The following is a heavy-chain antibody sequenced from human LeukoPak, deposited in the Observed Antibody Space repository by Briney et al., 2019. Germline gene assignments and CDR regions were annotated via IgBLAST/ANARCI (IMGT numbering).Heavy chain of an antibody. V-gene: IGHV3-23*01. Sequence: GGSLRLSCAASGFTFSSYAMTWVRQSPGKGLEWVSFISQSGGRSTDYADSVKGRFTISRDNSKNTLYLQMNSLRAEDTAVYYCARANSGYDFNSMDYWGQGTLVTVSS. CDR2: ISQSGGRST. CDR3: ARANSGYDFNSMDY. D-gene: IGHD5-12*01. CDR1: GFTFSSYA. J-gene: IGHJ4*02.